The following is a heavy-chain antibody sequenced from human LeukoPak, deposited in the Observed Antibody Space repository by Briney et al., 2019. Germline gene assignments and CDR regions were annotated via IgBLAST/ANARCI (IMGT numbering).Heavy chain of an antibody. J-gene: IGHJ4*02. CDR3: AADLAAAGTLDY. Sequence: SVTVSCTASGFTFTSSAVQWVRQARGQRLEWIGWIVVGSGNTNYAQKSQERVTITRDMSTSTAYMEPSSLRSEDTAVYYCAADLAAAGTLDYWGQGTLVTVSS. CDR1: GFTFTSSA. V-gene: IGHV1-58*01. CDR2: IVVGSGNT. D-gene: IGHD6-13*01.